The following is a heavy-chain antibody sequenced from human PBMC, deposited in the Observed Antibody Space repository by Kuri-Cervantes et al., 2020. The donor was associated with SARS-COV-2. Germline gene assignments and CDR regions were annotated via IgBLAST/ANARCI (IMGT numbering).Heavy chain of an antibody. CDR1: GGTISSETYD. J-gene: IGHJ5*02. Sequence: SETLSLTCSVSGGTISSETYDWAWIRQPAGSELEWIGDRYTGGGANYNPSLRSRVTISVDPSKAQFSLNLISVTAADTAVYYCARLGGYRSGYNWFDPWGQGTLVTVSS. V-gene: IGHV4-61*09. CDR3: ARLGGYRSGYNWFDP. D-gene: IGHD5-18*01. CDR2: RYTGGGA.